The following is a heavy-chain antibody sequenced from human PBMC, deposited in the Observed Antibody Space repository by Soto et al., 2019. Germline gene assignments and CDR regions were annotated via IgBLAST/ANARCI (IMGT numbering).Heavy chain of an antibody. CDR2: ISGNGGST. D-gene: IGHD3-22*01. CDR1: GFTFSTYA. V-gene: IGHV3-23*01. CDR3: ARAGRDSSGYYLIDY. Sequence: EVQLLESGGGLAQPGGSLRLSGAASGFTFSTYAMNWFRQAPGKGLEGVSAISGNGGSTYYADAVKGRFTISRDNSKNTLYLQMNSLRADDTAVYYCARAGRDSSGYYLIDYWGQGTLLTVSS. J-gene: IGHJ4*02.